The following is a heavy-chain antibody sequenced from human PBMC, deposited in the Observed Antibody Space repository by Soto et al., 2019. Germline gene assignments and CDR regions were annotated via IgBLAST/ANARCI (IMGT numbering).Heavy chain of an antibody. CDR2: ISANDVGT. V-gene: IGHV3-23*01. CDR3: AKAKNDYNWDNRPPFDY. D-gene: IGHD1-20*01. J-gene: IGHJ4*02. CDR1: GFTLRDYA. Sequence: GGSLRLSCDASGFTLRDYAMTWIRQAPGKGLEWVSLISANDVGTYYAESVKTRFTISTDQSRNTVYLQMDSLRADETAIYYCAKAKNDYNWDNRPPFDYWGQGTLVTVSS.